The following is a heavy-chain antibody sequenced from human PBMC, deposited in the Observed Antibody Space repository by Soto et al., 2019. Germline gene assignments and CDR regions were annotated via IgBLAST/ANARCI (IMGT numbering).Heavy chain of an antibody. Sequence: GGPLRLSCAASEFTFTYAWMSWVRQAPGKGLEWVGRIKSKTDGGTTDYAAPVKGRFTISRDESQNTLYLQMNSLKTEDTAVYYCTSLYYGHWGQGTLVTVSS. CDR1: EFTFTYAW. D-gene: IGHD3-16*02. V-gene: IGHV3-15*01. CDR2: IKSKTDGGTT. CDR3: TSLYYGH. J-gene: IGHJ4*02.